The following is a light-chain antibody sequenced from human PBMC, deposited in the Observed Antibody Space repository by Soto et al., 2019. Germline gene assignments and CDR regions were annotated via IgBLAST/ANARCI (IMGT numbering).Light chain of an antibody. Sequence: DIQMTQSPSSLSASLGDRVTITCRASQGIGVYLAWFQQKPGNVPRLLIYAASTLQSGVPSRFSGSGSGTDFTLTISSLQPEDVATYYCQQYNSAPLTFGGGTKVEIK. CDR1: QGIGVY. J-gene: IGKJ4*01. CDR2: AAS. CDR3: QQYNSAPLT. V-gene: IGKV1-27*01.